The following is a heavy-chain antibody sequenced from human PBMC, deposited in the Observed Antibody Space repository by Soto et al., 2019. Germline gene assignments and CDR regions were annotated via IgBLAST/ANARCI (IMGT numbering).Heavy chain of an antibody. V-gene: IGHV5-51*01. D-gene: IGHD2-21*02. CDR1: GYSFTSYR. J-gene: IGHJ4*02. CDR2: IYPGDSDT. CDR3: ARNRVVVTAIDPADY. Sequence: GESLKISCKGSGYSFTSYRIGWVRQMPGKGLEWMGIIYPGDSDTRYSPSFQGQVTISADKSISTAYLQWSSLKASDTAMYYCARNRVVVTAIDPADYWGQGTLVTVSS.